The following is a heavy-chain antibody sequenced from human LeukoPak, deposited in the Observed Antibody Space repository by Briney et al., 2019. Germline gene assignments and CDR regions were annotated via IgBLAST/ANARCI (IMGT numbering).Heavy chain of an antibody. CDR2: TSAYNGNT. Sequence: GASVKVSCKASGYTFTSYGISWVRQAPGQGLEWMGWTSAYNGNTNYAQKLQGRVTMTTDTSTSTAYMELRSLRSDDTAVYYCARVQGYCSSTSCYGAYEDYWGQGTLVTVSS. J-gene: IGHJ4*02. D-gene: IGHD2-2*01. CDR3: ARVQGYCSSTSCYGAYEDY. CDR1: GYTFTSYG. V-gene: IGHV1-18*01.